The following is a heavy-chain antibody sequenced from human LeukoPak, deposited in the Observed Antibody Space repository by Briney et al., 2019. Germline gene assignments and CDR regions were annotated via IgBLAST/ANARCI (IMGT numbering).Heavy chain of an antibody. V-gene: IGHV3-13*01. CDR1: GFTFCNYD. D-gene: IGHD4-17*01. J-gene: IGHJ6*02. CDR3: ARGPATVTASYYYYGMDV. CDR2: IGTAGDT. Sequence: TGGSLRLSCAASGFTFCNYDMLCVRQATGKGLEWVSAIGTAGDTYYPGSVKGRFTISRENAKNSLYLQMDSLRAGDTAVYYCARGPATVTASYYYYGMDVWGQGTTVTVSS.